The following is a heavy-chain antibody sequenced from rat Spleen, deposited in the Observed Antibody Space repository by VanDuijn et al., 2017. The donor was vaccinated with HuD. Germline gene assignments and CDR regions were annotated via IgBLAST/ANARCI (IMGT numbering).Heavy chain of an antibody. Sequence: EVQLVESGGGLVQPGRSLKLSCAASGFTFSDYNMAWVRQAPKKGLEWVATISYDGSSTYYRDSVKGRFTISRDNAKSTLYLQMGSLRSEDTATYYCATDTFYDGTYYPGGFDYWGQGVMVTVSS. CDR2: ISYDGSST. D-gene: IGHD1-12*02. CDR1: GFTFSDYN. J-gene: IGHJ2*01. V-gene: IGHV5-7*01. CDR3: ATDTFYDGTYYPGGFDY.